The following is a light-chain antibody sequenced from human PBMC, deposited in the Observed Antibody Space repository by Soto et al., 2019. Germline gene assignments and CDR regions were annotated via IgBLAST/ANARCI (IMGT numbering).Light chain of an antibody. CDR3: QHYGSSPWT. V-gene: IGKV3-20*01. CDR1: QSVSSSY. CDR2: GAS. Sequence: EIVLTQSPGTLSLSPGXRATLSCRAIQSVSSSYLAWYQQKPGQAPRLLIYGASSRATGIPDRFSGSGSGTDFTLTISRLEPEDFAVYYCQHYGSSPWTFGQGTKV. J-gene: IGKJ1*01.